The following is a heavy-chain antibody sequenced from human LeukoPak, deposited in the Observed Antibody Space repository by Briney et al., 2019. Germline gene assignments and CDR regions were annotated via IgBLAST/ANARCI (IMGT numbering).Heavy chain of an antibody. J-gene: IGHJ4*02. Sequence: GGSLRLSCAASGFSVSKNYLTWVRQAPGKGLEWVSVIYSGGTTYYSDSVKGRFTISRDNSQNTLYLQMDSLRAEDTAVYYCARDPNYWGQGTLVTVSS. CDR3: ARDPNY. V-gene: IGHV3-66*01. CDR1: GFSVSKNY. CDR2: IYSGGTT.